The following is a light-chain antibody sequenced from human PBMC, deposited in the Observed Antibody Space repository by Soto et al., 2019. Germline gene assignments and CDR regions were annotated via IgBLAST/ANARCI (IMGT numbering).Light chain of an antibody. Sequence: EIVLTQSPGTLSLSPGDRATLSCRASQNLSSSYLAWYQQKLGQAPRLLIYGASSRATGIPDRFSGSVSGTDFILTISRLEPEDFAVYYCQQYDSSPRLTFGAGTKVEIK. CDR1: QNLSSSY. V-gene: IGKV3-20*01. CDR3: QQYDSSPRLT. J-gene: IGKJ4*01. CDR2: GAS.